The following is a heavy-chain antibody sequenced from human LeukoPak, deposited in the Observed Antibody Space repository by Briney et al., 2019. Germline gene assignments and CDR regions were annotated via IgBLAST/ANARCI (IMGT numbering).Heavy chain of an antibody. D-gene: IGHD3-9*01. CDR3: AREVKDYDILTGYSS. V-gene: IGHV4-34*01. J-gene: IGHJ4*02. CDR2: INHSGST. CDR1: GGSFSGYY. Sequence: PSETLSLTCAVYGGSFSGYYWSWIRQPPGKGLEWIGEINHSGSTYYNPSLKSRVTISVDTSKNQFSLKLSSVTAADTAVYYCAREVKDYDILTGYSSWGQGTLVTVSS.